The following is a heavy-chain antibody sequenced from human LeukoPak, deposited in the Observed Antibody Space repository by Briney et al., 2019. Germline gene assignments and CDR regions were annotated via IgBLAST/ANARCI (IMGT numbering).Heavy chain of an antibody. CDR2: ISRSGGST. D-gene: IGHD1-26*01. CDR3: AKSLWDVLGDFDS. V-gene: IGHV3-23*01. J-gene: IGHJ4*02. Sequence: GGSLRLSCAASGFTFSSYEMNWVRQAPGKGLEWVSAISRSGGSTNDADSVKGRFTISRDNSVNTLSLQMHSLRVEDTAIYYSAKSLWDVLGDFDSWGQGTLVTVSS. CDR1: GFTFSSYE.